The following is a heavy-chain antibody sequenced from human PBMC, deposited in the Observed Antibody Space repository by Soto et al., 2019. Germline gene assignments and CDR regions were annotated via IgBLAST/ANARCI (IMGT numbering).Heavy chain of an antibody. CDR1: GGSISSYY. D-gene: IGHD2-15*01. J-gene: IGHJ4*02. CDR3: ARSRYCSGGSCYFDY. Sequence: SDTLCLTWTVSGGSISSYYWSWIRQPPGKGLEWIGYIYYSGSTNYNPSLKSRVTISVDTSKNQFSLKLSSVTAADTAVYYCARSRYCSGGSCYFDYWGQGTLVTVSS. V-gene: IGHV4-59*01. CDR2: IYYSGST.